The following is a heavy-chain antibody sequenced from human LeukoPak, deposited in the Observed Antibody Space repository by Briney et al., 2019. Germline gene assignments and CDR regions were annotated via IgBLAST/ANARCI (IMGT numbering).Heavy chain of an antibody. CDR3: ARELAVAAVVDY. Sequence: SETLSLTCTVSGGSISSYYWSWIRQPPGKGLEWIGYIYYSGSTNYNPSLKSRVTISVDTSKNQFSLKLSSVTAADTAVYYCARELAVAAVVDYWGQGTLVTVSS. V-gene: IGHV4-59*12. J-gene: IGHJ4*02. D-gene: IGHD6-19*01. CDR1: GGSISSYY. CDR2: IYYSGST.